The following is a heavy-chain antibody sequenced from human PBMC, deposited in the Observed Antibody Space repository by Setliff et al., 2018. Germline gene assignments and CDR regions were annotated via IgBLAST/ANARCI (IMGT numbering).Heavy chain of an antibody. V-gene: IGHV5-51*01. J-gene: IGHJ4*02. Sequence: GESLKISCEGSGYSFTNYWIAWVRQMPGKGLEWMGIIYPGDSDTKYSPSFQGQVTISADKSISTAYLQWSSLKASDTAMYYCASRQKTYGSGSYSQFDYWGQGTLVTVSS. CDR1: GYSFTNYW. CDR2: IYPGDSDT. D-gene: IGHD3-10*01. CDR3: ASRQKTYGSGSYSQFDY.